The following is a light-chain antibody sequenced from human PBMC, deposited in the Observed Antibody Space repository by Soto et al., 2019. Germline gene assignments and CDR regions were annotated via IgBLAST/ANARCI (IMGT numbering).Light chain of an antibody. J-gene: IGKJ4*01. V-gene: IGKV3-15*01. CDR2: GAS. Sequence: DIVMTQSPATLSVSPGERATLSCRASQSVASNLAWYQQRPGQAPRLLIYGASTRATGVPARFSGSGSGTEFTLTISSLQSEDFAVYYGHHYNNWPHTFGGGTKVEIK. CDR1: QSVASN. CDR3: HHYNNWPHT.